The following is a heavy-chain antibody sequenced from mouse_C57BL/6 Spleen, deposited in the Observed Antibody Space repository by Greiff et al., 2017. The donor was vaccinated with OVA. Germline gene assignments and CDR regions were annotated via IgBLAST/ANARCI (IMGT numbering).Heavy chain of an antibody. Sequence: QVQLQQSGAELVKPGASVKLSCTASGYTFTGYGMHWVKQRPGQGLEWIGMIHPNSGSTNYAEKFKGKATLTVDKSSSTAYMQLSSLTSEDSAVYYCASEGVYDYDGVAYWGQGTLVTVSA. CDR3: ASEGVYDYDGVAY. J-gene: IGHJ3*01. D-gene: IGHD2-4*01. V-gene: IGHV1-64*01. CDR1: GYTFTGYG. CDR2: IHPNSGST.